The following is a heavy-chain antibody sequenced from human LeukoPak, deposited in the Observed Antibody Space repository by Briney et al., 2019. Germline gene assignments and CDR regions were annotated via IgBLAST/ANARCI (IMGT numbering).Heavy chain of an antibody. CDR2: IKPDGTEK. J-gene: IGHJ4*02. D-gene: IGHD1-26*01. V-gene: IGHV3-7*01. CDR1: GFTFSKSW. Sequence: GGSLRLSCAASGFTFSKSWMSWARQAPGKGLECVANIKPDGTEKYYVDSVKGRFTISRDNAKNSLYLQMNSLRAEDTAVYYCAGGNYFDYWGQGTLVTVSS. CDR3: AGGNYFDY.